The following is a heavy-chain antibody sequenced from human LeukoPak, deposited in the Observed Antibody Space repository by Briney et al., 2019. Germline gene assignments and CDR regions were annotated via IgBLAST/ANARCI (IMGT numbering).Heavy chain of an antibody. CDR1: GFTFSSYS. D-gene: IGHD6-6*01. CDR2: ISSSSSTI. V-gene: IGHV3-48*02. CDR3: ARRSDY. J-gene: IGHJ4*02. Sequence: GGSLRLSCAASGFTFSSYSMNWVRQAPGKGLEWVSYISSSSSTIYYVDSVKGRFTISRDNAKNSLYLQVNSLRDEDTAVYYCARRSDYWGQGTLVTVSS.